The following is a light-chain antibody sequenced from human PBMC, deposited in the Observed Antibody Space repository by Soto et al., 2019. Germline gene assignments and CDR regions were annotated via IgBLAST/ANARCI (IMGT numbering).Light chain of an antibody. CDR3: QTWGTGIHV. Sequence: QSLLTQSPSASASLGASVRLTCTLTSGHSSYAIAWHQQQPEKGPRFLMKLNSDGTHSKGDGIPDRYSGSSSGAERYLTISSLQSEDEADYYCQTWGTGIHVFGTGTKLTVL. CDR1: SGHSSYA. CDR2: LNSDGTH. J-gene: IGLJ1*01. V-gene: IGLV4-69*01.